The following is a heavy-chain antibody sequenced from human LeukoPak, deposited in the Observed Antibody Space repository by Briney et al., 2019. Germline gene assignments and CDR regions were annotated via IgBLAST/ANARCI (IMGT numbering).Heavy chain of an antibody. Sequence: PSETLSLTCAVYGGSFSGYYWSWLRQPPGKGLEWIGEINHSGSTNYNPSLKSRVTISVDTSKNQFSLKLSSVTAADTAVYYCARVLADYGVNYWGQGTLVTVSS. V-gene: IGHV4-34*01. CDR3: ARVLADYGVNY. CDR1: GGSFSGYY. D-gene: IGHD4-17*01. CDR2: INHSGST. J-gene: IGHJ4*02.